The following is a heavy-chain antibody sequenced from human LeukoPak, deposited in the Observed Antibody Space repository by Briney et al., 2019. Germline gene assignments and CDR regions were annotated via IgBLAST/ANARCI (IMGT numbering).Heavy chain of an antibody. V-gene: IGHV3-21*01. Sequence: SGGSLRLSCAASGFTISSYSMNWVRQAPGKGLEWVSSISSSSSYIYYADSVKGRFTISRDNAKNSLYLQMNSLRAEDTAVYYCASSDYGGNSSDYWGQGTLVTVSS. CDR3: ASSDYGGNSSDY. CDR2: ISSSSSYI. CDR1: GFTISSYS. D-gene: IGHD4-23*01. J-gene: IGHJ4*02.